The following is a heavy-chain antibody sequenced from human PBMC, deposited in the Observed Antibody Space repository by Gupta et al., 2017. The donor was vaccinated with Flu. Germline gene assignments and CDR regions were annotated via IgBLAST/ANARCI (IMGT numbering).Heavy chain of an antibody. D-gene: IGHD3-16*02. Sequence: QVQLQQWGAGLLKPSETLSLTCAVYGGSFSGYYWSWIRQPPGKGLEWIGEINHSGSTNYNPSLKSRVTISVDTSKNQFSLKLSSVTAADTAVYYCASQNYDYVWGRYRHPVFDYWGQGTLVTVSS. V-gene: IGHV4-34*01. CDR1: GGSFSGYY. J-gene: IGHJ4*02. CDR3: ASQNYDYVWGRYRHPVFDY. CDR2: INHSGST.